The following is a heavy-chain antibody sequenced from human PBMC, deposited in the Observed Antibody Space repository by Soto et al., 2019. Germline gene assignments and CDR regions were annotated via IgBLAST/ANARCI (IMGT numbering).Heavy chain of an antibody. CDR1: GFTFSSYG. CDR2: IWYDGSNK. CDR3: ARDRKDWGYLWWFRNDAFDI. D-gene: IGHD2-21*01. J-gene: IGHJ3*02. V-gene: IGHV3-33*01. Sequence: LRLSCAASGFTFSSYGMHWVRQAPGKGLEWVAVIWYDGSNKYYADSVKGRFTISRDNSKNTLYLQMNSLRAEDTAVYYCARDRKDWGYLWWFRNDAFDIWGQGTMVT.